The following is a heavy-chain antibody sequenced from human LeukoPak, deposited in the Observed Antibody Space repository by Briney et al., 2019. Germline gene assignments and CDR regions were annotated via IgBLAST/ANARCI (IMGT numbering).Heavy chain of an antibody. CDR1: GGTLSSYA. CDR2: IIPILGIA. J-gene: IGHJ4*02. Sequence: SVKVSCKASGGTLSSYAISWVRQAPGQGLEWMGRIIPILGIANYAQKFQGRVTITADKSTSTAYMELSSLRSEDTAVYYCARTHPHTAMNYWGQGTLVTVSS. CDR3: ARTHPHTAMNY. D-gene: IGHD5-18*01. V-gene: IGHV1-69*04.